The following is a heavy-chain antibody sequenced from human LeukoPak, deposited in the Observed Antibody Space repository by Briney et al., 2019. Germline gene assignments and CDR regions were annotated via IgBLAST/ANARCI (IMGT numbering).Heavy chain of an antibody. CDR2: ISGSGVYT. D-gene: IGHD5-24*01. V-gene: IGHV3-23*01. CDR1: GFTFDSYG. CDR3: AKAVDLATISVDI. Sequence: GGSLRLSCAASGFTFDSYGMNWVRQAPGKGLEWVSGISGSGVYTYYADSVKGRFTISRDNSKNTLYLVMNSLRVDDTAVYYCAKAVDLATISVDIWGQGTMVTVSS. J-gene: IGHJ3*02.